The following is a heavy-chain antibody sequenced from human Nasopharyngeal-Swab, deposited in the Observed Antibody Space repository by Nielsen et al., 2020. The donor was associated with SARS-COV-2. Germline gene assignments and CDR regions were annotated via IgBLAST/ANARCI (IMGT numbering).Heavy chain of an antibody. CDR1: GYSFTSYW. CDR3: ARGLGTAVTTAY. J-gene: IGHJ4*02. CDR2: IDPSDSYT. Sequence: GESLKISCKGSGYSFTSYWFSWVRQMPGKGLEWMGRIDPSDSYTNYSPSFQGHVTISADKSISTAYLQWSSLKASDTAMYYCARGLGTAVTTAYWGQGTLVTVSS. D-gene: IGHD4-17*01. V-gene: IGHV5-10-1*01.